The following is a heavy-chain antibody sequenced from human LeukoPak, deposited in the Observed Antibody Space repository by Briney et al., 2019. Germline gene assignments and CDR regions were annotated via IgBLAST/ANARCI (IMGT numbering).Heavy chain of an antibody. CDR2: IRYDGSNK. Sequence: GGSLRLSCAASGFTFSIYGMHWVRQGPGKGLEWVAFIRYDGSNKYYADSVKGRFTISRDNSKKTLYLQMNSLRAEDTAVYYCAKGGQYYYDNSGYIDYWGQGTLVTVSS. CDR3: AKGGQYYYDNSGYIDY. CDR1: GFTFSIYG. V-gene: IGHV3-30*02. D-gene: IGHD3-22*01. J-gene: IGHJ4*02.